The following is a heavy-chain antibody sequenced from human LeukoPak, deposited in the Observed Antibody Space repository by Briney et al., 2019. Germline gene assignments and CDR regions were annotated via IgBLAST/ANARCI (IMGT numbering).Heavy chain of an antibody. D-gene: IGHD2-2*01. CDR2: IYHTGSA. Sequence: PSETLSLTCSVSGYSFTSGHYWGWIRQPPGKGLEWIANIYHTGSAHYNPSLKSRVTISVDTSTNQFSLKLSSVTAADTAMYYCARYCTSTTCILRGFDYWGQGTLVTVSS. CDR3: ARYCTSTTCILRGFDY. CDR1: GYSFTSGHY. J-gene: IGHJ4*02. V-gene: IGHV4-38-2*01.